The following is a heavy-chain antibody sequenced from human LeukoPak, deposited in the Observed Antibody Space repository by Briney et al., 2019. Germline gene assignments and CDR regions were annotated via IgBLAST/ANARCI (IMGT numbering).Heavy chain of an antibody. D-gene: IGHD6-13*01. CDR3: TRDLTGTTWSENDY. CDR2: IYSGDRT. J-gene: IGHJ4*02. Sequence: PGGSLSLACVASGLSVRGSYMSWVRQAPGKGLEWVSVIYSGDRTYYADSVKGRFTISRDTSKNTLYLQMNNLRADDTAMYYCTRDLTGTTWSENDYWGQGPLVTISS. CDR1: GLSVRGSY. V-gene: IGHV3-53*01.